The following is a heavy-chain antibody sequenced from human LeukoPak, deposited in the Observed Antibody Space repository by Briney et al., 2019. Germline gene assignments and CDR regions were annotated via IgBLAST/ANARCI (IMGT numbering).Heavy chain of an antibody. CDR3: ARGGNCPFDY. CDR1: GFTFSSYW. D-gene: IGHD2-15*01. V-gene: IGHV3-74*01. J-gene: IGHJ4*02. Sequence: PGGSLRLSCAASGFTFSSYWMHWVRQAPGKGLVWVSRINSDGSSTNYADSVKGRFTISRDNAKDTLYLQMNSLRAEDTAVCYCARGGNCPFDYWGQGTLVAVSS. CDR2: INSDGSST.